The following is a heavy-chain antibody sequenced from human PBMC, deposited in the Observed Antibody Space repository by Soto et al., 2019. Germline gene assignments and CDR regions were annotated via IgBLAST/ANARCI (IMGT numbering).Heavy chain of an antibody. CDR3: ARYQGYYYYGMDV. CDR1: GGTFSGYY. Sequence: SETLSLTCAVYGGTFSGYYWSWIRQPPGKGLEWIGEINHSGSTNYNPSLKSRVTISVDTSKNQFSLKLSSVTAADTAVYYCARYQGYYYYGMDVWGQGTTVTVSS. CDR2: INHSGST. J-gene: IGHJ6*02. V-gene: IGHV4-34*01.